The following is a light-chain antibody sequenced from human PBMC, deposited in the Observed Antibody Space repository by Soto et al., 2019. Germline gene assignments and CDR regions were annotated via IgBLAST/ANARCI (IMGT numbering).Light chain of an antibody. J-gene: IGLJ2*01. Sequence: QSALTQPASVSGSPGQSITISCTGTSSDVGGYNYVSWYQLHPGKAPKLIIYEVTNRPSGISDRFSASKSGNAASLTISGLQPEDEADYFCSSYTSYNHVVFGGGTQLTVL. CDR2: EVT. V-gene: IGLV2-14*01. CDR1: SSDVGGYNY. CDR3: SSYTSYNHVV.